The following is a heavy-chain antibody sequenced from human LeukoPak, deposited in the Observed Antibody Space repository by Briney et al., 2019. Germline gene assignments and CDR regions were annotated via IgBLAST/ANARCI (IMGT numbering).Heavy chain of an antibody. CDR3: AKWTGSAFDV. CDR2: FSYSGNT. D-gene: IGHD3/OR15-3a*01. CDR1: GGSFSGHY. Sequence: SETLSLTCAVYGGSFSGHYWSWIRQPPGKGLEWIGYFSYSGNTNYSPSLKSRVIISRDTSKNQVSLRLSYVAAADTAVYYCAKWTGSAFDVWGQGTMVTVSS. V-gene: IGHV4-59*11. J-gene: IGHJ3*01.